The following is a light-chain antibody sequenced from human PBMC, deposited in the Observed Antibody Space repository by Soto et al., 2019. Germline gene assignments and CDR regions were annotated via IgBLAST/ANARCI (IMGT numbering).Light chain of an antibody. J-gene: IGLJ1*01. CDR2: DVS. V-gene: IGLV2-14*01. Sequence: QPSLRQPATVSGPPGPLIPISCSATRSAVGAYNYVSWYQQHPGKAPNLMIFDVSNRPSGVSNRFSGSKSGNTASLTISGLQAEDEADYYCSSYAGTVAYVFGTGTKVTV. CDR3: SSYAGTVAYV. CDR1: RSAVGAYNY.